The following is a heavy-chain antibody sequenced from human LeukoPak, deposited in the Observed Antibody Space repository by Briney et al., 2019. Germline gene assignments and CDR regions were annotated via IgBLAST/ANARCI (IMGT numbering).Heavy chain of an antibody. CDR2: ISAYNGNT. CDR3: ATTALDSGLPLPLDY. D-gene: IGHD1-1*01. V-gene: IGHV1-18*01. CDR1: GYTFTSYG. J-gene: IGHJ4*02. Sequence: GASVKVSCTASGYTFTSYGISWVRQAPGQGLEWMGWISAYNGNTNYAQKLQGRVTITTDTSTSTAYMELRSLRSDDTAVYYCATTALDSGLPLPLDYWGQGTLVTVSS.